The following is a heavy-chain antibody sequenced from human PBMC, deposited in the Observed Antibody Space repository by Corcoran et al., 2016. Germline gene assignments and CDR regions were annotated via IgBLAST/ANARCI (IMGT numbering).Heavy chain of an antibody. J-gene: IGHJ6*01. CDR2: INPSGDTT. Sequence: QVQLVQSGAEVKKPGASVKVSCKASGYTFTSYYIHWVRQAPGQGLEWMGVINPSGDTTNYAQKFQGRVTVTRDTSTSTVYMELSSLRSEDTAVYYCARDLTIFGVGYYYYGMDVWGQRTTVTVSS. CDR3: ARDLTIFGVGYYYYGMDV. CDR1: GYTFTSYY. V-gene: IGHV1-46*01. D-gene: IGHD3-3*01.